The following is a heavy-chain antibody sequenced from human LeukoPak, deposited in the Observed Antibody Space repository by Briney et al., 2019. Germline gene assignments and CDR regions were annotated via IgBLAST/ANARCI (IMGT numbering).Heavy chain of an antibody. Sequence: GSSVKVSCKGSGGTFSSYAISWVRQAPGQGLEWMGRIIPIFGIANYAQKFQGRVTITADKSTSTAYMELSSLRSEDTAVYYCARALGGSYGYYFDYWGQGTLVTVSS. CDR3: ARALGGSYGYYFDY. V-gene: IGHV1-69*04. J-gene: IGHJ4*02. D-gene: IGHD1-26*01. CDR2: IIPIFGIA. CDR1: GGTFSSYA.